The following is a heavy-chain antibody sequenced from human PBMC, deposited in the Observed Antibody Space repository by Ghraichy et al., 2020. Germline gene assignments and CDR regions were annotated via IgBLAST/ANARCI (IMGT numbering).Heavy chain of an antibody. D-gene: IGHD6-19*01. CDR2: IYYSGNT. Sequence: SETLSLTCTVSGGSISSSGYYWGWIRQPPGKGLEWIGSIYYSGNTYFSPSLKSRVTISVDTSKNQFSLKLSSVTAADTAVYYCARHVSLSSGPEVPDYWGQGTLVTVSS. CDR1: GGSISSSGYY. CDR3: ARHVSLSSGPEVPDY. J-gene: IGHJ4*02. V-gene: IGHV4-39*01.